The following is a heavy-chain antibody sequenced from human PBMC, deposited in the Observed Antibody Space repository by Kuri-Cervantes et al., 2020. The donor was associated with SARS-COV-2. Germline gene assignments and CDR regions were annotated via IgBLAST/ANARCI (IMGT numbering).Heavy chain of an antibody. V-gene: IGHV3-23*01. CDR2: ISGSGGST. CDR1: GFTFSSYA. Sequence: GGSLRLSCAASGFTFSSYAMSWVRQAPGKGLEWVSAISGSGGSTYYADSVKGRFTISRDNSKNTLYLQMNSLRAEDTAVYYCAKEGYDFWSCGKRPPLDYWGQGTLVTVSS. CDR3: AKEGYDFWSCGKRPPLDY. J-gene: IGHJ4*02. D-gene: IGHD3-3*01.